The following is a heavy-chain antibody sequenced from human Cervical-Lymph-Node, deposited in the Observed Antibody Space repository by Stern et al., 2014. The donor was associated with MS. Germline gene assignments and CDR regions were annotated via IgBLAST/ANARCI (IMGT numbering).Heavy chain of an antibody. J-gene: IGHJ4*02. V-gene: IGHV3-73*01. CDR3: KTKEY. Sequence: MQLVQSGGGLVQPGGSLNLSCAASGFTFSASAMHWVRQASGKGLEWVGRIRTKPNNYATIYDASVKGRFTISRDDSENTVYLQMNNLKTEDTAVYYCKTKEYWGQGTLVTVSS. CDR2: IRTKPNNYAT. CDR1: GFTFSASA.